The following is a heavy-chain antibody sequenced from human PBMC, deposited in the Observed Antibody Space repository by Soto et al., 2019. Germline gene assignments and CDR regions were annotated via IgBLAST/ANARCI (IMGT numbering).Heavy chain of an antibody. CDR1: GFTFSSYA. Sequence: PGGSLRLSCAASGFTFSSYAMSWVRQAPGKGLEWVSAISGSGGSTYYADSVKGRFTISRDNSKNTLYLQVNSLRAEDTAVYYCAKDREVTIFGVVINGMDVWGQGTTVTVSS. CDR3: AKDREVTIFGVVINGMDV. CDR2: ISGSGGST. J-gene: IGHJ6*02. D-gene: IGHD3-3*01. V-gene: IGHV3-23*01.